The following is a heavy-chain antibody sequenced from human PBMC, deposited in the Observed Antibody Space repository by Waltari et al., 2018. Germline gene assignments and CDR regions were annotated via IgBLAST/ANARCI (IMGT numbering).Heavy chain of an antibody. CDR3: ARGKFTAFDI. V-gene: IGHV6-1*01. J-gene: IGHJ3*02. Sequence: VQLPQSGPGLVKPSQTLSLTCDVSGDSLFTTSVAWNWIRQSPSRVLEWLGRTYYRSQWRNDYALSVKGRITVNPDTSKNHFSLQLDSVTPDDTAVYYCARGKFTAFDIWGQGTMVTVSS. CDR2: TYYRSQWRN. CDR1: GDSLFTTSVA.